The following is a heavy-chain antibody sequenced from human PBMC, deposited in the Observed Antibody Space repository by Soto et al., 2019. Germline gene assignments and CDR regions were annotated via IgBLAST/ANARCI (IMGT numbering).Heavy chain of an antibody. D-gene: IGHD3-16*02. CDR2: ISAYNGNI. Sequence: QVQLVQSGAEVKKPGASVKVSCKASGYTFTSYGISWVRQAPGQLLEWMGWISAYNGNINYAQKLQGRVTMTTDTSTSTAHMELRSLRSDDTAIYYCARDKHVWGSYRTFDYWGQGTLVTVSS. V-gene: IGHV1-18*04. J-gene: IGHJ4*02. CDR1: GYTFTSYG. CDR3: ARDKHVWGSYRTFDY.